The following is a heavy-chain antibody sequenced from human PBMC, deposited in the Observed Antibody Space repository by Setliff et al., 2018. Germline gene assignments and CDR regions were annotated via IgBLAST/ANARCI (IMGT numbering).Heavy chain of an antibody. D-gene: IGHD3-3*01. Sequence: GESLRLSCVASGFTISNYWMSWVRQAPGKGLEWVANIMQDGGAQYYLDSVKGRFTVSRDNSNNTLYLHMSSLRAEDTAVYFCARIFLYGTSWYFDNWGQGTLVTVSS. J-gene: IGHJ4*02. CDR1: GFTISNYW. V-gene: IGHV3-7*03. CDR3: ARIFLYGTSWYFDN. CDR2: IMQDGGAQ.